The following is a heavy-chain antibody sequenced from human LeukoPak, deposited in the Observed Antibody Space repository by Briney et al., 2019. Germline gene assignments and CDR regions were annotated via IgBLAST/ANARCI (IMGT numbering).Heavy chain of an antibody. CDR1: GGSISSYY. CDR2: IYYSGST. Sequence: SSETLSLTCTVSGGSISSYYWSWIRQPPGKGLEWIGYIYYSGSTNYNPSLKSRVTISVDTSKNQFSLKLSSVTAADTAVYYCARHDFWSGYSYYWGQGTLVTVSS. CDR3: ARHDFWSGYSYY. V-gene: IGHV4-59*08. D-gene: IGHD3-3*01. J-gene: IGHJ4*02.